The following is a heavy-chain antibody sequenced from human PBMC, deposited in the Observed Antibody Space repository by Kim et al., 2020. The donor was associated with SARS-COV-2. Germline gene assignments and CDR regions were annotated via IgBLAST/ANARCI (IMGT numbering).Heavy chain of an antibody. CDR2: ISSSGSTI. Sequence: GGSLRLSCAASGFTFSDYYMSSIHQAPGKGLEWVSYISSSGSTIYYADSVKGRFTISRDNAKNSLYLQMNSLRAEDTAVYYCARVGSGYSNYYFDYWGQGTLVTVSS. CDR1: GFTFSDYY. CDR3: ARVGSGYSNYYFDY. V-gene: IGHV3-11*04. J-gene: IGHJ4*02. D-gene: IGHD5-12*01.